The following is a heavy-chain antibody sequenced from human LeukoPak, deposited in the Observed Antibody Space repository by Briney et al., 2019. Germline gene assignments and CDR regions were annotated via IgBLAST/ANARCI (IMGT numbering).Heavy chain of an antibody. CDR2: ISGSGGST. J-gene: IGHJ4*02. D-gene: IGHD3-9*01. V-gene: IGHV3-23*01. CDR1: GFTFSSYA. CDR3: AKPGRVDILTGYSYYFDY. Sequence: PGGSLRLSCAASGFTFSSYAMSWVRQAPGKGLEWVSAISGSGGSTYYADSVKGRFTISRDNSENTLYLQMNSLRAEDTAVYYCAKPGRVDILTGYSYYFDYWGQGTLVTVSS.